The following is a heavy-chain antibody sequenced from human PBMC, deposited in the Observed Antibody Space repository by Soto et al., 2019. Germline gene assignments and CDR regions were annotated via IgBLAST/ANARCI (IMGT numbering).Heavy chain of an antibody. CDR1: GITFTNAW. J-gene: IGHJ5*02. CDR3: TTDGGMGPYPLFRA. V-gene: IGHV3-15*01. CDR2: LKSRRAGGTS. D-gene: IGHD3-10*02. Sequence: PGGSLRLSCAASGITFTNAWMGWVRQAPAKGLAWIGRLKSRRAGGTSDYAASVKGRFSISKDESINTLYLQMNSLKTEDTAVYYCTTDGGMGPYPLFRAWGRGSMVRVCS.